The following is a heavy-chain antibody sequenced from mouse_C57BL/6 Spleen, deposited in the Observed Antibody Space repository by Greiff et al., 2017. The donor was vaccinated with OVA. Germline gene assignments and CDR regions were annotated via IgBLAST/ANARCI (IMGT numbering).Heavy chain of an antibody. CDR1: GYSITSGYY. V-gene: IGHV3-6*01. Sequence: EVQRVESGPGLVKPSQSLSLTCSVTGYSITSGYYWNWIRQFPGNKLEWMGYISYDGSNNYNPSLKNRISITRDTSKNQFFLKLNSVTTEDTATYYCARDEDYYGSSAWFAYWGQGTLVTVSA. J-gene: IGHJ3*01. CDR3: ARDEDYYGSSAWFAY. CDR2: ISYDGSN. D-gene: IGHD1-1*01.